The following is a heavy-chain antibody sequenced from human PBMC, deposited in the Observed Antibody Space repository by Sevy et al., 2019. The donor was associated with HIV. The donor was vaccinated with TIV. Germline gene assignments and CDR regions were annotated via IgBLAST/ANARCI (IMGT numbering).Heavy chain of an antibody. CDR2: INPNSGVT. D-gene: IGHD3-22*01. CDR3: ARDLEYSSGFYKGGYYFDY. CDR1: GYTFTGYF. V-gene: IGHV1-2*02. J-gene: IGHJ4*02. Sequence: ASVKVSCKASGYTFTGYFIHWVRQAPGQGLEWMGWINPNSGVTNYAQKFQGRFTMTRDTSISTAYMELSRLRSDDTAVYFCARDLEYSSGFYKGGYYFDYWGQGTLVTVSS.